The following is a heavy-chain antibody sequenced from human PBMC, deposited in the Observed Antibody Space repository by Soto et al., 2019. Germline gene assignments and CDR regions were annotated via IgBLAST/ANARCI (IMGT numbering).Heavy chain of an antibody. CDR1: GGTFSSYA. CDR2: IIPIFGTA. D-gene: IGHD3-10*01. J-gene: IGHJ4*02. V-gene: IGHV1-69*01. CDR3: ATSFALITMVRGAPDY. Sequence: QVQRVQSGAEVKKPGSSVKVSCKASGGTFSSYAISWVRQAPGQGLEWMGGIIPIFGTANYAQKFQGRVTITADESTSTAYMELSSLRSEDTAVYYCATSFALITMVRGAPDYWGQGTLVTVSS.